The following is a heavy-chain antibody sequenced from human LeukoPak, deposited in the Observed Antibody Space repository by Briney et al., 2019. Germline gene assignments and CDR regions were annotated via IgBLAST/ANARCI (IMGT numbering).Heavy chain of an antibody. CDR1: GGSFSGYY. Sequence: KTSETLSLTCAVYGGSFSGYYWSWIRQPPGKGLDWIGEINHSGSTNYNPSLKSRVTISVDTSKNQFSLKLSSVTAADTAVYYCARGMTTVVTTDPHYDYWGQGTLVTVSS. J-gene: IGHJ4*02. CDR3: ARGMTTVVTTDPHYDY. CDR2: INHSGST. D-gene: IGHD4-23*01. V-gene: IGHV4-34*01.